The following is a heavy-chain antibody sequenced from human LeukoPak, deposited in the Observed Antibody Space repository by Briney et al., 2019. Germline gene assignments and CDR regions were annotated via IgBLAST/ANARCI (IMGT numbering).Heavy chain of an antibody. Sequence: PSETLSLTCTVSGYSISNGYYWGWIRQPPGKGLEWIGSIYESGSTDYSPSLKSRVTISVDTSKNQFSLKLSSVTAADTAVYYCASTSRDGYNLKDYWGQGTLVTVSS. CDR3: ASTSRDGYNLKDY. J-gene: IGHJ4*02. D-gene: IGHD5-24*01. CDR1: GYSISNGYY. V-gene: IGHV4-38-2*02. CDR2: IYESGST.